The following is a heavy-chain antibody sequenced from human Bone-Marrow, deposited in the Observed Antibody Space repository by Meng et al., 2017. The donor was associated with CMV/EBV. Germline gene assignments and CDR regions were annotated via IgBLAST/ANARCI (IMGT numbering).Heavy chain of an antibody. CDR3: AREHCSSTSCYFAFDI. Sequence: ASVKVSCKASGYTFTSYDINWVRQATGQGLEWMGWMNPNSGNTGYAQKFQGRVTMTRNTSISTAYMELSSLRSEDTAVYYCAREHCSSTSCYFAFDIWGQGTMVTVSS. V-gene: IGHV1-8*01. CDR2: MNPNSGNT. D-gene: IGHD2-2*01. J-gene: IGHJ3*02. CDR1: GYTFTSYD.